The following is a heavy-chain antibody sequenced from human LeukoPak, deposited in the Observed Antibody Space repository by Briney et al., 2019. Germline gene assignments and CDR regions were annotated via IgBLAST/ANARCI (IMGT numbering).Heavy chain of an antibody. CDR3: ARGTGFGAAGAYYFYYYGMDI. D-gene: IGHD6-13*01. V-gene: IGHV4-34*01. CDR2: INHAGTV. CDR1: GGSFSGYY. J-gene: IGHJ6*02. Sequence: SETLSLTCAVSGGSFSGYYWTWIRQSPGKGLEWIGEINHAGTVNYNPSLKSQVTISVDTSKNQFSLKLSSVTAADTGLYYCARGTGFGAAGAYYFYYYGMDIWGPGTTVTVSS.